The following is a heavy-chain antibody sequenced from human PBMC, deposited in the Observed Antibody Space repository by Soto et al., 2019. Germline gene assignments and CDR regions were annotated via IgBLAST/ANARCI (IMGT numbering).Heavy chain of an antibody. CDR2: IYYSGST. CDR1: GGSISSYY. J-gene: IGHJ4*02. D-gene: IGHD3-22*01. V-gene: IGHV4-59*01. Sequence: SETLSLTCTVSGGSISSYYWSWIRQPPGKGLEWIGYIYYSGSTNYNPSLKSRVTISVDTSKNQFSLKLSSGTAADTAVYYCAREKWLRSPFDYWGQGTLVTVSS. CDR3: AREKWLRSPFDY.